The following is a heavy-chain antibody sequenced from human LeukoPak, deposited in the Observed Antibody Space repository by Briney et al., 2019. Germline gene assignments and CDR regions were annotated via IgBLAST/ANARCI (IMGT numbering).Heavy chain of an antibody. Sequence: GGSLRLSCAASGFTFSSYWTSWVRQAPGKGLEWVANIKQDGSEKYYVDSVKGRFTISRDNAKNSLHLQMNSLRAEDTAVYYCARSKDAAFDIWGQGTMVTVSS. CDR2: IKQDGSEK. J-gene: IGHJ3*02. V-gene: IGHV3-7*01. CDR1: GFTFSSYW. CDR3: ARSKDAAFDI.